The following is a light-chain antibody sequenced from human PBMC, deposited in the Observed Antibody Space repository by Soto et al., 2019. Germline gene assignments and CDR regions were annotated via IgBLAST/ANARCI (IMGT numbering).Light chain of an antibody. CDR3: SSHSSSSAYYV. CDR2: EVN. Sequence: QSVLTQPASVSGSPGQPITISCTGTSSDIGYYDYVSWYQHHSGKAPKLIIYEVNNRPSGVSNRFSGSKSVNTASLTISGLQAEDEADYYCSSHSSSSAYYVFGTGTKVTVL. V-gene: IGLV2-14*01. CDR1: SSDIGYYDY. J-gene: IGLJ1*01.